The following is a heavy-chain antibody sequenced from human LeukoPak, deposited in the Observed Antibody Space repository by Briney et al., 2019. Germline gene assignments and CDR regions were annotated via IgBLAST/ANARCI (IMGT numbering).Heavy chain of an antibody. J-gene: IGHJ4*02. V-gene: IGHV4-4*07. CDR3: ARDRCSSTSCPFDY. Sequence: SETLSLTCTFCGGSISGYYWSWIRQPAGKGLEWIGRVYTSGSTNYSPSLKSRVTMSVDTSKNQFSLNLRSVTAADTAVYYCARDRCSSTSCPFDYWGQGTLVTVS. CDR2: VYTSGST. D-gene: IGHD2-2*01. CDR1: GGSISGYY.